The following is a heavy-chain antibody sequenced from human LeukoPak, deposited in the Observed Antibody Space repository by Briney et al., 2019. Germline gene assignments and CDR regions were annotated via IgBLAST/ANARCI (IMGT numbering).Heavy chain of an antibody. CDR1: GFTFGSYA. V-gene: IGHV3-23*01. Sequence: PGGSLRLSCAASGFTFGSYAMSWVRQAPGKGLEWVSAISGSGGSTYYADSVKGRFTISRDNSKNTLYLQMNSLRAEDTAVYYCAKGGATTYNYYYYYMDVWGKGTTVTVSS. CDR3: AKGGATTYNYYYYYMDV. CDR2: ISGSGGST. D-gene: IGHD2-15*01. J-gene: IGHJ6*03.